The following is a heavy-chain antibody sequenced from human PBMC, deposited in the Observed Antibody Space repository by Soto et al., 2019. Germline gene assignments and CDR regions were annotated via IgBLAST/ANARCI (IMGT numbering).Heavy chain of an antibody. CDR3: ARDKGYSYGYFSDYYYGMDV. CDR2: INHSGST. V-gene: IGHV4-34*01. Sequence: SETLSLTCAVYGGSFSGYYWSWIRQPPGKGLEWIGEINHSGSTNYNLSLKSRVTISVDTSKNQFSLKLSSVTAADTAVYYCARDKGYSYGYFSDYYYGMDVWGQGTTVTVSS. D-gene: IGHD5-18*01. J-gene: IGHJ6*02. CDR1: GGSFSGYY.